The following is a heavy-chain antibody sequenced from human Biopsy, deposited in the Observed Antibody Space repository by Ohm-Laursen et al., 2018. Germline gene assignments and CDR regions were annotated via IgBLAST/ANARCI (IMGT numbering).Heavy chain of an antibody. CDR2: ISPSSTTI. CDR3: ARNVRLEMTDHSGVTTYSRYFAMDA. CDR1: GFTFTDYD. Sequence: SLRLSYAASGFTFTDYDISWVRHVPGQGLEWLALISPSSTTIYYADSVRGRFFISRDDAKNSVSLEMSSLRADDTALYFCARNVRLEMTDHSGVTTYSRYFAMDAWGRGTTVTVSS. V-gene: IGHV3-11*01. J-gene: IGHJ6*02. D-gene: IGHD2-15*01.